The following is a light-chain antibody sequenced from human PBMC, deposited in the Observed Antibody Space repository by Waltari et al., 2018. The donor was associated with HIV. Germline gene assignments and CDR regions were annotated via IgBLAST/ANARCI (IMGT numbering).Light chain of an antibody. Sequence: GAPGQRVTISCTGSRSNLGSGYDVHWYQQIPGAAPRLLIYGNINRPSGVPDRFSGSKSGTSAVLTITGLQAEDEADYYCQSYDGSLSALYVFGTGTRVIVL. V-gene: IGLV1-40*01. CDR3: QSYDGSLSALYV. CDR2: GNI. J-gene: IGLJ1*01. CDR1: RSNLGSGYD.